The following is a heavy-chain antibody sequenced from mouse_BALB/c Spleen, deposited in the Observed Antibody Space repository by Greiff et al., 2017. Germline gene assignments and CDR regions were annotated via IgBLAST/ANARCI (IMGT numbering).Heavy chain of an antibody. CDR1: GFSLTGYG. V-gene: IGHV2-6-7*01. CDR3: AGGILLRPFAY. D-gene: IGHD1-1*01. CDR2: IWGDGST. J-gene: IGHJ3*01. Sequence: VQLQESGPGLVAPSQSLSITCTVSGFSLTGYGVNWVRQPPGKGLEWLGMIWGDGSTDYNSALKSRLNISKDNSKNQVFLKMNSLQTDDTARYYCAGGILLRPFAYWGQGTLVTVSA.